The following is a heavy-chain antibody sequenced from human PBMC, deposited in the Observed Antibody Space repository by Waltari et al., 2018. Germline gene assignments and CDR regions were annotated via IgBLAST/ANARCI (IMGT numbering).Heavy chain of an antibody. CDR3: ARGRWLQEYYFDY. CDR2: IYPGDAAT. V-gene: IGHV5-51*01. CDR1: GYSFTSYW. D-gene: IGHD5-12*01. J-gene: IGHJ4*02. Sequence: EVQLVQSGAEVKKPGESLKISCKGSGYSFTSYWIGWVRRMPGKGLGWMGLIYPGDAATRYVPSFQGQVTISADKSISTACLQWSSLNASDTAMYYCARGRWLQEYYFDYWGQGTLVTVSS.